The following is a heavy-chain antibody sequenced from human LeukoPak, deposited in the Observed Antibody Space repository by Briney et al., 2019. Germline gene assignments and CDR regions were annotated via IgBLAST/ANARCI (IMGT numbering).Heavy chain of an antibody. CDR2: IRYDGSNK. J-gene: IGHJ6*03. Sequence: GGSLRLSCAASGFTFSSYGMHWVRQAPGKGLEWVAFIRYDGSNKYYADSVKGRFTISRDNSKNTLYLQMNSLRAEDTAVYYCAKDGLDYYYMGVWGKGTTVTISS. CDR1: GFTFSSYG. CDR3: AKDGLDYYYMGV. V-gene: IGHV3-30*02.